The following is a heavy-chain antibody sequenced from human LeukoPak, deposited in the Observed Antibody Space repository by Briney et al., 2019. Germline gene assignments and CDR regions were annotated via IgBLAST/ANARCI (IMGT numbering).Heavy chain of an antibody. D-gene: IGHD1-1*01. CDR3: AREGTTDNWFDP. J-gene: IGHJ5*02. Sequence: ASVKVSCKACGYTFSSYGVSWVRQAPGQGLEWMGWISGYNGHTNYAQKFQGRVTMTTDTSTSTAYMELSSLRSEDTAVYYCAREGTTDNWFDPWGQGTLVTVSS. V-gene: IGHV1-18*01. CDR1: GYTFSSYG. CDR2: ISGYNGHT.